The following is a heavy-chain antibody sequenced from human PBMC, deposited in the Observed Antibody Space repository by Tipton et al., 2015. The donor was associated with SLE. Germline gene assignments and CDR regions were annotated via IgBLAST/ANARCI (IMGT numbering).Heavy chain of an antibody. CDR3: ARKGGSGSYSAYNWFDP. Sequence: LRLSCAVYGGSFSGYYWSWIRQPPGKGLEWIGEINHSGSTNYNPSLKSRITISVDTSKNQFSLKLSSVTAADTAVNYCARKGGSGSYSAYNWFDPWGQGTLVTVSS. D-gene: IGHD3-10*01. CDR1: GGSFSGYY. J-gene: IGHJ5*02. CDR2: INHSGST. V-gene: IGHV4-34*01.